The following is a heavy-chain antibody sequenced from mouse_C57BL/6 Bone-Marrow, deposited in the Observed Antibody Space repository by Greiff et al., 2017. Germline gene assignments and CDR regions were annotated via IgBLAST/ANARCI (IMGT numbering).Heavy chain of an antibody. V-gene: IGHV14-4*01. D-gene: IGHD2-4*01. CDR3: TTWDYDGFAY. J-gene: IGHJ3*01. CDR2: IDPENGDT. Sequence: EVQVVESGAELVRPGASVKLSCTASGFNIKDDYMHWVKQRPEQGLEWIGWIDPENGDTEYASKFQGKATITADTSSNTAYLQLSSLTSEDTAVYYCTTWDYDGFAYWGQGTLVTVSA. CDR1: GFNIKDDY.